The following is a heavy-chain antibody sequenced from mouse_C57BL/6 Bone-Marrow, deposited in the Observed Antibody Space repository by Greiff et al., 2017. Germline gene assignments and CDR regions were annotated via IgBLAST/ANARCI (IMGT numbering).Heavy chain of an antibody. CDR3: ARDEGRQLRLAWFAY. CDR1: GFTFSSYA. CDR2: ISDGGSYT. V-gene: IGHV5-4*01. J-gene: IGHJ3*01. Sequence: EVKLMESGGGLVKPGGSLKLSCAASGFTFSSYAMSWVRQTPEKRLEWVATISDGGSYTYYPDNVKGRFTISRDNAKNNLYLQMSHLKSEDTAMYYCARDEGRQLRLAWFAYWGQGTLVTVSA. D-gene: IGHD3-2*02.